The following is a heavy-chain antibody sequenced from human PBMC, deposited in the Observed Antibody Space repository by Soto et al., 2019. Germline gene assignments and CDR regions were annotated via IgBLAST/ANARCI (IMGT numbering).Heavy chain of an antibody. D-gene: IGHD1-1*01. CDR2: VSNSGGTT. Sequence: EVQLLESGGGLVQPGGSLRLTCAASGFTFRTYAMHWVRQAPGKGLEWVSGVSNSGGTTDNADFVKGRFTISRDNSKNMVFLQMNSLRVEDRAVYYCANSRRGLEVDYWGQGTLVTVSS. CDR3: ANSRRGLEVDY. V-gene: IGHV3-23*01. CDR1: GFTFRTYA. J-gene: IGHJ4*02.